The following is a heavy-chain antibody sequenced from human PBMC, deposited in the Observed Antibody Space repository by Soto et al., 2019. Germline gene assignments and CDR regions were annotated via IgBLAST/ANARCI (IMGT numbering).Heavy chain of an antibody. D-gene: IGHD1-20*01. V-gene: IGHV3-30*18. CDR1: GFTFSSYG. CDR2: ISYDGSNK. CDR3: AKGDNWNDRGLDYFDY. Sequence: GGSLRLSCAASGFTFSSYGMHWVRQAPGKGLEWVAVISYDGSNKYYADSVKGRFTISRDNSKNTLYLQMNSLRAEDTAVYYCAKGDNWNDRGLDYFDYWGQGTLVTVSS. J-gene: IGHJ4*02.